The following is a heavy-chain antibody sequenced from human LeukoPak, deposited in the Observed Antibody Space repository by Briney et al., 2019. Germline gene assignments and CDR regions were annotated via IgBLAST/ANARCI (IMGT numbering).Heavy chain of an antibody. D-gene: IGHD6-19*01. CDR2: LSGSGDNT. CDR3: ARDPRGRKQWLVRTYYYYYYMDV. CDR1: GFTFDDYG. J-gene: IGHJ6*03. V-gene: IGHV3-23*01. Sequence: PGGSLRLSCAASGFTFDDYGMSWVRQAPGKGLEWVSALSGSGDNTYYADSVKGRFTISRDNSKNTLYLQMNSLRAEDTAVYYCARDPRGRKQWLVRTYYYYYYMDVWGKGTTVTVSS.